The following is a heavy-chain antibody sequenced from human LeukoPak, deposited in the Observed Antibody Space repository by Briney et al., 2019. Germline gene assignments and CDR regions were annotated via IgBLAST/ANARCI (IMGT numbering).Heavy chain of an antibody. Sequence: SETLSLTCTVSGGSISSYYWGWIRQPPGKGLEWIGEINHGGSTNCNPSLKSRVTISVDTSKNHFSLKLSSVTAADTAVYYCARGYVSGSYYQYWGQGTLVTVSS. CDR1: GGSISSYY. V-gene: IGHV4-34*01. CDR3: ARGYVSGSYYQY. J-gene: IGHJ4*02. D-gene: IGHD3-10*01. CDR2: INHGGST.